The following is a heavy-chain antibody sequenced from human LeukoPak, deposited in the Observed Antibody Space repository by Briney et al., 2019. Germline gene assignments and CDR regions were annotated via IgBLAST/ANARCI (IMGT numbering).Heavy chain of an antibody. CDR3: ATNPPAIAVYYFDY. CDR1: GGSISSYY. D-gene: IGHD6-19*01. V-gene: IGHV4-59*12. CDR2: IYYSGST. J-gene: IGHJ4*02. Sequence: SETLSLTCTVSGGSISSYYWSWIRQPPGKGLEWIGYIYYSGSTNYNPSLKSRVTISVDTSKNQFSLKLSSVTAADTAVYYCATNPPAIAVYYFDYWGQGTLVTVSS.